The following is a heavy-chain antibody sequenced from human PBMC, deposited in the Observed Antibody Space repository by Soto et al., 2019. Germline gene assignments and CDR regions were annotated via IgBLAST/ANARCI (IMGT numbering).Heavy chain of an antibody. CDR1: GGSMGGYS. CDR3: ARHPAAGPGFDT. CDR2: IYYSGFT. D-gene: IGHD6-13*01. V-gene: IGHV4-39*01. Sequence: SETLSLTCTVSGGSMGGYSWDWIRQSPGKGLEWIGNIYYSGFTLYTPSLKSRVTISVDTSKNQFSLTLRSVTAADTAGYYCARHPAAGPGFDTWGKGNLGTVSS. J-gene: IGHJ5*02.